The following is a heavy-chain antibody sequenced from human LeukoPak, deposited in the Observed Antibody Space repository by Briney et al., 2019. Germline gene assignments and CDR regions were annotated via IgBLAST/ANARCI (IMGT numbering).Heavy chain of an antibody. V-gene: IGHV4-39*01. CDR1: GGSISSSGFY. CDR3: ARRWNYGRNYYIDV. Sequence: PSETLSLTCTVSGGSISSSGFYWGWIRQPPGKGLECIGSINYGGRTLYSSSLRSRVTISMDTSKNQFSLKLTSVTAADTAVYYCARRWNYGRNYYIDVWGKGATVSVSS. J-gene: IGHJ6*03. D-gene: IGHD1-7*01. CDR2: INYGGRT.